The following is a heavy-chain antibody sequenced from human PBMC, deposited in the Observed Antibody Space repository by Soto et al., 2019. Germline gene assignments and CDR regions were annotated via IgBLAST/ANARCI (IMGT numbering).Heavy chain of an antibody. CDR1: GFTFSSYS. CDR2: ISSSSSYI. V-gene: IGHV3-21*01. CDR3: ARYRVGRLTAGIEFYYYYGMDV. J-gene: IGHJ6*02. Sequence: EVQLVESGGGLVKPGGSLRLSCAASGFTFSSYSMNWVRQAPGKGLEWVSSISSSSSYIYYADSVKGRFTISRDNAKNSLYLQMNSLRAEDTAVYYCARYRVGRLTAGIEFYYYYGMDVWGQGTTVTVSS. D-gene: IGHD1-20*01.